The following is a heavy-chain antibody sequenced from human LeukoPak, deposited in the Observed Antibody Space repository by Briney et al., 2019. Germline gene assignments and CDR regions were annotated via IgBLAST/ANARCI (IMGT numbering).Heavy chain of an antibody. J-gene: IGHJ4*02. CDR2: ISYDGSNK. V-gene: IGHV3-30*14. D-gene: IGHD3-10*01. Sequence: GGSLRLSCAASGFTFSSYAMHWVRQAPGKGLEWVAVISYDGSNKYYADSVKGRFTISRDNSKNTLYLQMNSLRAEDTAVYYCARDAGGDYFDYWGQGTLVTVSS. CDR3: ARDAGGDYFDY. CDR1: GFTFSSYA.